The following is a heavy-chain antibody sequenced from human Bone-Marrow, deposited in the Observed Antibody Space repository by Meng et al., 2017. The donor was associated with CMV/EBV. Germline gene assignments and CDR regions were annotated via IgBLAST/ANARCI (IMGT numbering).Heavy chain of an antibody. V-gene: IGHV1-46*01. CDR3: ARATWSIVGATTSDY. CDR2: INPSGGST. CDR1: GYTFTSYY. D-gene: IGHD1-26*01. J-gene: IGHJ4*02. Sequence: ASVKVSCKASGYTFTSYYMHWVRQAPGQGLEWMGIINPSGGSTSYAQKFQGRVTMTRDTSTSTVYMELSSLRSEDTAVYYCARATWSIVGATTSDYWGQGTLVTVSS.